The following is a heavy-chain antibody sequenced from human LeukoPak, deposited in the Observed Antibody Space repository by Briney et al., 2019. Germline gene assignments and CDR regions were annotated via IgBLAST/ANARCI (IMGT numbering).Heavy chain of an antibody. CDR3: ARDSSGWYLQYFQH. Sequence: GGSLRLSCAASGFTFSDYYMSWIRQAPGKGLEWVSYISSSGSTIYYAGSVKGRFTISRDNAKNSLYLQMNSLRAEDTAVYYCARDSSGWYLQYFQHWGQGTLVTVSS. J-gene: IGHJ1*01. CDR2: ISSSGSTI. CDR1: GFTFSDYY. D-gene: IGHD6-19*01. V-gene: IGHV3-11*01.